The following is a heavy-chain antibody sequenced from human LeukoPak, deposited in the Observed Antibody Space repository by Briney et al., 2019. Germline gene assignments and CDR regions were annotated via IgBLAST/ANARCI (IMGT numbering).Heavy chain of an antibody. J-gene: IGHJ4*02. Sequence: GGSLRLSCAASKFIFSDYYMSWIRQAPGKGLEWVSYISSSSTIYYADSVKGRFTISRDNAKNSLYLQMNSLRAEDTAVYYCARHPGAQYYYDSSGEGVYFDYWGQGTLVTVSS. CDR1: KFIFSDYY. D-gene: IGHD3-22*01. CDR2: ISSSSTI. V-gene: IGHV3-69-1*01. CDR3: ARHPGAQYYYDSSGEGVYFDY.